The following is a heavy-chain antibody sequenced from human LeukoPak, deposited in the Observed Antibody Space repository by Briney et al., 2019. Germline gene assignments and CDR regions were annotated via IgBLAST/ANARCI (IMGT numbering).Heavy chain of an antibody. CDR3: ARWDRFHGV. V-gene: IGHV3-21*01. J-gene: IGHJ4*02. CDR1: GFTFSSYS. D-gene: IGHD1-14*01. CDR2: VSSSSSYI. Sequence: GVLRLSCAASGFTFSSYSMNWVRQGPGKGLEWVSSVSSSSSYIYYANSVKGRFTISRDNAKTSLYLQMNSLGVEDTAVYYCARWDRFHGVWGQGTLVTVPS.